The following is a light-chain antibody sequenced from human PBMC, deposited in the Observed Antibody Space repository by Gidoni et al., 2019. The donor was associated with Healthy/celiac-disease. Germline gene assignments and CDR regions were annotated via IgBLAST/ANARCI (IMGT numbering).Light chain of an antibody. V-gene: IGKV4-1*01. J-gene: IGKJ4*01. CDR3: QQYYSTPPVT. Sequence: DIVLTPSPDSLAVSLGERATTNCKSSQSVLYSSNNKNYLAWYQQKPGQPPKLLIYWASTRESGVPDRFSGSGSGTDFTLTISSLQAEDVAVYYCQQYYSTPPVTFGGXTKVEIK. CDR2: WAS. CDR1: QSVLYSSNNKNY.